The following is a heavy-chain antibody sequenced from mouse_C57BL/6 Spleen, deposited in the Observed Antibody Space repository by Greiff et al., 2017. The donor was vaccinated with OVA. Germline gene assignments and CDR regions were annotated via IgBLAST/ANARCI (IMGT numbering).Heavy chain of an antibody. V-gene: IGHV1-80*01. CDR2: IYPGDGDT. CDR3: ARRGDYGNYRYWYFDV. CDR1: GYAFSSYW. D-gene: IGHD2-1*01. J-gene: IGHJ1*03. Sequence: VQLQQSGAELVKPGASVKISCKASGYAFSSYWMNWVKQRPGKGLEWIGQIYPGDGDTNYNGKFKGKATLTADKSSSTAYMQLSSLTSEDSAVYFCARRGDYGNYRYWYFDVWGTGTTVTVSS.